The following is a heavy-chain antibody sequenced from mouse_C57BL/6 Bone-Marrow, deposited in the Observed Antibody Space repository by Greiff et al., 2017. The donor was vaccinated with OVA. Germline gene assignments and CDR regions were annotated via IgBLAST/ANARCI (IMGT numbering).Heavy chain of an antibody. CDR2: IYPGGGYT. Sequence: VQLQQSGAELVRPGTSVKMSCKASGYTFTNYWIGWAKQRPGHGLEWIGDIYPGGGYTNYNEKLKGKATLTSDKSSSTAYMQFSSLTSEDSAIYYCARHNYSNYGAMDYWGQGTSVTVSS. CDR3: ARHNYSNYGAMDY. V-gene: IGHV1-63*01. J-gene: IGHJ4*01. D-gene: IGHD2-5*01. CDR1: GYTFTNYW.